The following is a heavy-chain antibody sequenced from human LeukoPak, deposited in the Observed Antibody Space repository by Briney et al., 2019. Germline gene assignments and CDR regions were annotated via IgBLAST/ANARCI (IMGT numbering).Heavy chain of an antibody. J-gene: IGHJ4*02. CDR2: IYYSRST. CDR3: ASGDNDPLFDY. Sequence: SETLSLTCTVSGGSISSGGYYWSWIRQHPGKGLEWIGSIYYSRSTNYNPSLQGRVTISLDTSRNQFSLKLSSVTAADTAVYYCASGDNDPLFDYWGQGTLVTVSS. D-gene: IGHD1-1*01. V-gene: IGHV4-31*03. CDR1: GGSISSGGYY.